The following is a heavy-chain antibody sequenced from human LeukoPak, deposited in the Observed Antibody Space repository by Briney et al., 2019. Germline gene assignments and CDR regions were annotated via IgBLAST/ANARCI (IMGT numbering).Heavy chain of an antibody. D-gene: IGHD1-26*01. Sequence: ATSVKVSCKASGYTFTSYGISWVRQAPGQGLEWMGWISAYNDNTNYAQKLQGRVTMTTDTSTSTAYMELRSLRSDDTAVYYCARTDPKATRSYWYFDLWGRGTLVTVSS. V-gene: IGHV1-18*01. CDR1: GYTFTSYG. CDR3: ARTDPKATRSYWYFDL. J-gene: IGHJ2*01. CDR2: ISAYNDNT.